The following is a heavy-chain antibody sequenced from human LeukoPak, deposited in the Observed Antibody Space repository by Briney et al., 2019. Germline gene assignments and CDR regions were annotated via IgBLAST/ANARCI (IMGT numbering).Heavy chain of an antibody. CDR3: ASAHSMVRGVDLDY. V-gene: IGHV4-39*01. D-gene: IGHD3-10*01. J-gene: IGHJ4*02. Sequence: SETLSLTCTVSGVPLSRYCWGWLRQSPGKGLEWIATVDPSGSTYYNPSLKSRVSISVDTSKNQFSLNLNYVSATETAVYYCASAHSMVRGVDLDYWGQGTLVTVSS. CDR2: VDPSGST. CDR1: GVPLSRYC.